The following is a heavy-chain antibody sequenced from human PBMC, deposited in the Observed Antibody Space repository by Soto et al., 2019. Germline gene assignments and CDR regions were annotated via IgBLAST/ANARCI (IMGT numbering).Heavy chain of an antibody. CDR3: AKDFSGWNRIIDY. CDR2: ISWNSGSI. V-gene: IGHV3-9*01. CDR1: GFTFDDYA. J-gene: IGHJ4*02. D-gene: IGHD6-19*01. Sequence: EVQLVESGGGLVQPGRSLRLSCAASGFTFDDYAMHWVRQAPGKGLEWVSGISWNSGSIGYADSVKGRFTISRDNAKNSLYLQMNSLRAEDTALYYCAKDFSGWNRIIDYWGQGTLVTVSS.